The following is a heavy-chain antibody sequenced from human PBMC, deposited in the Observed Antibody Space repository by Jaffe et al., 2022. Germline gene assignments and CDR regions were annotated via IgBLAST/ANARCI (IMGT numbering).Heavy chain of an antibody. CDR2: IIPIFGTA. Sequence: QVQLVQSGAEVKKPGSSVKVSCKASGGTFSSYAISWVRQAPGQGLEWMGGIIPIFGTANYAQKFQGRVTITADESTSTAYMELSSLRSEDTAVYYCAVEEERTYYYGSGSYRSFDYWGQGTLVTVSS. J-gene: IGHJ4*02. D-gene: IGHD3-10*01. V-gene: IGHV1-69*01. CDR3: AVEEERTYYYGSGSYRSFDY. CDR1: GGTFSSYA.